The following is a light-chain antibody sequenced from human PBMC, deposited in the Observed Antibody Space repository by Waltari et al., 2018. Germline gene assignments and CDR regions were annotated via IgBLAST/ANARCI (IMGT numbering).Light chain of an antibody. J-gene: IGKJ3*01. V-gene: IGKV1-39*01. CDR3: QQSYSTPWT. CDR1: QSISSY. CDR2: AAS. Sequence: DIQMTQPPSSLSESVGERVTITCTASQSISSYVNWYQQKPGKAPKLLIYAASSLQSVVPSRFSGSGSRTDFTLPISCLQPEDFATYYCQQSYSTPWTFGPGTKVDIK.